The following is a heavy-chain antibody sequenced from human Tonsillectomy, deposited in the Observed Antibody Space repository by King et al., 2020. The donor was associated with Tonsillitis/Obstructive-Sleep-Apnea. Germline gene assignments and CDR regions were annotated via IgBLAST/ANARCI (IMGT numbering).Heavy chain of an antibody. Sequence: VQLVESGGGLVQPGGSLRLSCAASGFTFSSYWMSWVRQAPGKGLEWVANIKQDGSEKYYVDSVKGRFNISRDNAKNSLYLQMNSLRAEDTAVYYCARDKSDGGVAAISYFDYWGQGTLVTVSS. V-gene: IGHV3-7*03. CDR2: IKQDGSEK. CDR1: GFTFSSYW. CDR3: ARDKSDGGVAAISYFDY. D-gene: IGHD2-15*01. J-gene: IGHJ4*02.